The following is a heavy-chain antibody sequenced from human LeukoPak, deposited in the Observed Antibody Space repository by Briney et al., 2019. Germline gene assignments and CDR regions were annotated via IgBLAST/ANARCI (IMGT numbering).Heavy chain of an antibody. CDR1: GDSISSYY. D-gene: IGHD2-2*01. Sequence: SETLSLTCTVSGDSISSYYCSWIRQPPGKGLEWIGYIYYSGSTSYNPSLKSRVTISLDTSNNQFSLKLRSVTAADTAVYYCATQVGYCSSTSCPSYYYMDVWGKGTTVTISS. J-gene: IGHJ6*03. CDR2: IYYSGST. V-gene: IGHV4-59*01. CDR3: ATQVGYCSSTSCPSYYYMDV.